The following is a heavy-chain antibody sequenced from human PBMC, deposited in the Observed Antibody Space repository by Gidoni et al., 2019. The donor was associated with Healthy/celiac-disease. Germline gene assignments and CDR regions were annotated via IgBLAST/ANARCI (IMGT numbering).Heavy chain of an antibody. Sequence: QLQLQEAGPGLVKPSETLSLTCTVSGGSISSSSYYWGGVRQPPGKGLEWSGRIYYSGSTYYNPSLKSRVTISVDTSKNPFSLKLSSVTAADTAVYYCARGTPPEYYYDSSGSYYFDYWGQGTLVTVSS. CDR3: ARGTPPEYYYDSSGSYYFDY. CDR2: IYYSGST. J-gene: IGHJ4*02. D-gene: IGHD3-22*01. CDR1: GGSISSSSYY. V-gene: IGHV4-39*07.